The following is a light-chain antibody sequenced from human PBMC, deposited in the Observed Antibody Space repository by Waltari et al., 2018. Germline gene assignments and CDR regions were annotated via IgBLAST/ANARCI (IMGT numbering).Light chain of an antibody. V-gene: IGKV1-9*01. Sequence: DIQLTQSPSFLSASVGDRVTITCRASQGISSYLAWYQQKPGKAPKLLIYAASTLQSGVPSRFSGSGSGTEFTLTISSLQPEDFATYYCQQLNSYPPVTFDQGTRLEIK. CDR3: QQLNSYPPVT. J-gene: IGKJ5*01. CDR1: QGISSY. CDR2: AAS.